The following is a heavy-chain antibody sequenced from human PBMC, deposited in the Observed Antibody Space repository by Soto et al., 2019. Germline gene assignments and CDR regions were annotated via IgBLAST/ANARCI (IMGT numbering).Heavy chain of an antibody. CDR1: GFTFSSYG. J-gene: IGHJ4*02. D-gene: IGHD3-16*02. V-gene: IGHV3-30*18. Sequence: QVQLVESGGGVVQPGRSLRLSCAASGFTFSSYGMHWVRQAPGKGLEWVAVISYDGSNKYYADSVKGRFTISRDNSKNTLYLQMNSLRAEDTAVYYCAKSYGDYVWGSYRYEDYWGQGTLVTVSS. CDR3: AKSYGDYVWGSYRYEDY. CDR2: ISYDGSNK.